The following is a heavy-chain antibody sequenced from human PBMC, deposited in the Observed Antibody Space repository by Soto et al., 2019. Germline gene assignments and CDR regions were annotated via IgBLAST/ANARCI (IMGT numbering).Heavy chain of an antibody. V-gene: IGHV4-31*03. CDR2: ILYSGNT. Sequence: PSETLSLTCTVSGGSISSGNYYWSWIRQHPGKGLEWIGYILYSGNTYYNPTLKSRVTFSLDTSKNQFSLELNSVTAADTAVYYCARENPQGREDYYGMDVWGQGTTVTVS. CDR1: GGSISSGNYY. D-gene: IGHD1-26*01. J-gene: IGHJ6*02. CDR3: ARENPQGREDYYGMDV.